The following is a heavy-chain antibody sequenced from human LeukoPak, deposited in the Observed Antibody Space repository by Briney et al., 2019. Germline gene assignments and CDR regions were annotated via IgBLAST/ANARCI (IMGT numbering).Heavy chain of an antibody. CDR3: ARPDAYCSSTSCYLRH. D-gene: IGHD2-2*01. CDR1: GFTFSSYA. Sequence: PGGSLRLSCAASGFTFSSYAMSWVRQAPGKGLEWVSDISGSGGSTYYADSVKGRFTISRDNSKNTLYLQMNSLRAEDTAVYYCARPDAYCSSTSCYLRHWGQGTLVTVSS. CDR2: ISGSGGST. J-gene: IGHJ4*02. V-gene: IGHV3-23*01.